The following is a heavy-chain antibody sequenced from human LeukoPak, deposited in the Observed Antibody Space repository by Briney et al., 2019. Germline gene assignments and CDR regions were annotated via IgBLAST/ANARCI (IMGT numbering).Heavy chain of an antibody. Sequence: SETLSLTCTVSGGSISSYYWSWIRQPPGKGLEWIGYIYYSGSTNYNPSLKSRVTMSVDTSKNQFSLKLSSVTAADTAVYYCAREQGGGFDYWGQGTLVTVSS. V-gene: IGHV4-59*01. CDR3: AREQGGGFDY. J-gene: IGHJ4*02. D-gene: IGHD5-12*01. CDR1: GGSISSYY. CDR2: IYYSGST.